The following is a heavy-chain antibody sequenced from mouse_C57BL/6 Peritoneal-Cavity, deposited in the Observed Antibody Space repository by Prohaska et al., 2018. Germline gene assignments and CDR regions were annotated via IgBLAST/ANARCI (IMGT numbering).Heavy chain of an antibody. Sequence: EVQLLGTGGCLVQPGGSRGLSCEGSGFTFSGFWMSWVRQTPGKTLEWIGDIKSDGSAINYAPSIKDRFTIFRDNDKSTLYLQMSNVRSEDTATYFCMRYGNYWYFDVWGTGTTVTVSS. J-gene: IGHJ1*03. CDR2: IKSDGSAI. V-gene: IGHV11-2*01. D-gene: IGHD2-1*01. CDR3: MRYGNYWYFDV. CDR1: GFTFSGFW.